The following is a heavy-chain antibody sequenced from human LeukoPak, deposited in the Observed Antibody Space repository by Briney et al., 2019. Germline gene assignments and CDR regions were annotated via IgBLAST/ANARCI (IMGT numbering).Heavy chain of an antibody. CDR2: ISSSGSTI. V-gene: IGHV3-48*03. Sequence: GGSLRLSCAASGFTFSSYEMNWVRQAPGKGLEWVSYISSSGSTIYYADSVKGRFTISRDNAKNSLYLQMNSLRAEDTAVYYCARDGDSSGYYALGYWGQGTLVTVSS. CDR1: GFTFSSYE. D-gene: IGHD3-22*01. J-gene: IGHJ4*02. CDR3: ARDGDSSGYYALGY.